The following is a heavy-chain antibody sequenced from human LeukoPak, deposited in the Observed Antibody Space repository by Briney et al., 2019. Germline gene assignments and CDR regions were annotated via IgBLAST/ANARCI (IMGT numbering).Heavy chain of an antibody. CDR1: GFSLTTSAVG. J-gene: IGHJ4*02. Sequence: ESGPTLVKPTQTLTLTFTFSGFSLTTSAVGVGWIREPPGKALEWLVLIYWNADKHYSPSLKSRLTITKETSKDQVVLTMTNMDPVDTATYSCLHGDVLRYFDWLLIPPLHFDYWGQGTLVTVSS. D-gene: IGHD3-9*01. CDR2: IYWNADK. CDR3: LHGDVLRYFDWLLIPPLHFDY. V-gene: IGHV2-5*01.